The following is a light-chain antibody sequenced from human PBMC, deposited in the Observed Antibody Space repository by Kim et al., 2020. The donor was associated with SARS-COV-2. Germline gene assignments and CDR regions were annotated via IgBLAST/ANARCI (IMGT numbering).Light chain of an antibody. CDR1: QSVSSGY. Sequence: CQGERASLSGRASQSVSSGYLAWYQQKPGRAPRLLIYGVYSRATGIPDSLSGGGSGTDFTLTISRLEPEDVAVYYCQQYGSSPFTFGPGTKVDIK. J-gene: IGKJ3*01. CDR3: QQYGSSPFT. V-gene: IGKV3-20*01. CDR2: GVY.